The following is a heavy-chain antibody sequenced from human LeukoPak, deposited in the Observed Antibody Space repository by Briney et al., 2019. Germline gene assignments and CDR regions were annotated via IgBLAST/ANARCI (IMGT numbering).Heavy chain of an antibody. J-gene: IGHJ6*03. CDR2: IKNAGDDP. Sequence: GGSLRLSCVGSGFTFSNYYMSWVRQAPGKGPVWVSRIKNAGDDPIYADSVKGRFTISRDNAKNTVYLQMNSLRAEDTAVYYCARGGYGHNMDVWGEGTTVTVSS. D-gene: IGHD3-10*01. CDR1: GFTFSNYY. CDR3: ARGGYGHNMDV. V-gene: IGHV3-74*01.